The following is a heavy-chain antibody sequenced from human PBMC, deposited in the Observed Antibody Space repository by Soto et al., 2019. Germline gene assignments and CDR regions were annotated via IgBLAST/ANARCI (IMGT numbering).Heavy chain of an antibody. Sequence: ASVQVSCMASGYTFPSYDIYWVRQDTGQGLEWMGWMNPNTGDSGYAQQFQGRDTMTSDTSISTAHMELRSLRSEDTAVYYCARRAETNGWNGFGADKYYFDFWGQGTLVTVSS. J-gene: IGHJ4*02. CDR3: ARRAETNGWNGFGADKYYFDF. D-gene: IGHD1-1*01. CDR2: MNPNTGDS. CDR1: GYTFPSYD. V-gene: IGHV1-8*01.